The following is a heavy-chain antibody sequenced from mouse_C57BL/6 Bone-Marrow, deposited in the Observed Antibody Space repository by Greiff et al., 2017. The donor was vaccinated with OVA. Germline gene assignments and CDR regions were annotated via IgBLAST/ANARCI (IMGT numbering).Heavy chain of an antibody. CDR2: IRSKSNNYAT. CDR1: GFSFNTYA. CDR3: VRQYYGGSSHFDY. Sequence: EVQRVESGGGLVQPKGSLKLSCAASGFSFNTYAMNWVRQAPGKGLEWVARIRSKSNNYATYYADSVKDRFTISRDDSESMLYLQMNNLKTEDTAMYFCVRQYYGGSSHFDYWGQGTTLTVSS. D-gene: IGHD1-1*01. J-gene: IGHJ2*01. V-gene: IGHV10-1*01.